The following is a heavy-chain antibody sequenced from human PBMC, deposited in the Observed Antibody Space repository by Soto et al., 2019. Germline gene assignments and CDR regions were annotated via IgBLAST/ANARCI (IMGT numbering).Heavy chain of an antibody. CDR2: IYWDDDK. J-gene: IGHJ4*02. D-gene: IGHD2-15*01. CDR3: AHLVVAGLTYYFDY. V-gene: IGHV2-5*02. Sequence: SGPTLVNPTQTLTLTCTFSGFSLSTSAVGVGWIRQPPGKALEWLAFIYWDDDKRYNPSLKSSLTITKDTSKNQVVLAMTNMDPVDTATYYCAHLVVAGLTYYFDYWGQGALVTDSS. CDR1: GFSLSTSAVG.